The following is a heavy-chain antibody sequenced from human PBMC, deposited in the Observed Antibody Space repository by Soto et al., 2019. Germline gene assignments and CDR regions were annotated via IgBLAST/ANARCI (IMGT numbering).Heavy chain of an antibody. D-gene: IGHD1-26*01. CDR2: IYHSGST. CDR1: GGSISSSNW. J-gene: IGHJ4*02. V-gene: IGHV4-4*02. CDR3: ARGQGWDPTVAPFDY. Sequence: SETLSLTCAVSGGSISSSNWWSWVRQPPGKGLEWIGEIYHSGSTNYNPSLKSRVTISVDKSKNQFSLKLSSVTAADTAVYYCARGQGWDPTVAPFDYWGQGTLVTVSS.